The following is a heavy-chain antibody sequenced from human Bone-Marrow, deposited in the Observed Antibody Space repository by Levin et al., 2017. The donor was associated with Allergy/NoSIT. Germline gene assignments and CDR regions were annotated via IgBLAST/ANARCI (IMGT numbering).Heavy chain of an antibody. CDR2: IYHSGST. CDR3: AREDIADHFDY. CDR1: GSSISSGYY. J-gene: IGHJ4*02. Sequence: SSETLSLTCAVSGSSISSGYYWGWIRQPPGKGLEWIGSIYHSGSTYYNPSLKSRVTISVDTSKNQFSLKLSSVTAADTAVYYCAREDIADHFDYWGQGTLVTVSS. V-gene: IGHV4-38-2*02. D-gene: IGHD5-12*01.